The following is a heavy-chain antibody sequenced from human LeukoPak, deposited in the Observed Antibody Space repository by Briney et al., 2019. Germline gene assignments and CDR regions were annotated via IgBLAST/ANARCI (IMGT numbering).Heavy chain of an antibody. CDR2: INHSGST. CDR1: GGSFSGYY. D-gene: IGHD3-3*01. Sequence: SETLSLTCAVYGGSFSGYYWSWIRQPPGKGLEWIGEINHSGSTNYNPSLKSRVTISVDTSKNQFSLKLSSVTAADTAVYYCARSDYDSRRAHVYWGQGTLVTVSS. CDR3: ARSDYDSRRAHVY. J-gene: IGHJ4*02. V-gene: IGHV4-34*01.